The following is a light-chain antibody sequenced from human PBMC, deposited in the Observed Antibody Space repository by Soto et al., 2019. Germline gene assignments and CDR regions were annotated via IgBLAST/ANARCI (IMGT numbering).Light chain of an antibody. CDR1: QSVSSNY. Sequence: IVCTQSPCTLSFSPGQRATLSCSASQSVSSNYLALYQRKPGQAPRLRIHGASSRPTDIPARFSGSGSGTDFTLTISSLEPEDFALYYCQKRSNWPITFGQGTRLENK. CDR3: QKRSNWPIT. V-gene: IGKV3D-20*02. J-gene: IGKJ5*01. CDR2: GAS.